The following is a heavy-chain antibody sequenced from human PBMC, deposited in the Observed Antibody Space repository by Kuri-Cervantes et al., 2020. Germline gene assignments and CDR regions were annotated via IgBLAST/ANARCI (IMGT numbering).Heavy chain of an antibody. CDR3: ARLYLALDISTSGWFDP. Sequence: GSLRLSCAVYGGSFSGYYWSWIRQPPGKGLEWIGEINHSGSTNYNPSLKSRVTISVGTSKNQFSLKLSSVTAADTAMYYCARLYLALDISTSGWFDPWGQGTLVTVSS. CDR1: GGSFSGYY. V-gene: IGHV4-34*01. J-gene: IGHJ5*02. D-gene: IGHD3-3*02. CDR2: INHSGST.